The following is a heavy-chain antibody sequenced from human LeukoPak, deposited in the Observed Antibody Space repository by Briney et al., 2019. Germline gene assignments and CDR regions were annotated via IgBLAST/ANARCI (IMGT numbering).Heavy chain of an antibody. CDR3: ARSEGLYYYDSSGFNDAFDI. V-gene: IGHV4-61*02. J-gene: IGHJ3*02. D-gene: IGHD3-22*01. CDR2: IYTSGST. CDR1: GDSISTGSFY. Sequence: SQTLSLTCTVSGDSISTGSFYWSWIRQPAGKGLEWIGRIYTSGSTNYNPSLKSRVTISVDTSKNQFSLKLSSVTAADTAVYYCARSEGLYYYDSSGFNDAFDIWGQGTMVTVSS.